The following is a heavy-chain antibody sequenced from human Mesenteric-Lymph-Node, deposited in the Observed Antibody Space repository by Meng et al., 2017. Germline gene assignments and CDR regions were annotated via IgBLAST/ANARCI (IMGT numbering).Heavy chain of an antibody. CDR3: ASLWEYCSGGSCYNWFDP. D-gene: IGHD2-15*01. CDR1: GYTFTGYH. Sequence: ASVKVSCKASGYTFTGYHIHWVRQAPGQGLEWMGWINPNSGGTNYAQKFQGRVTMTRDTSISTAYMELSRLRSDDTAVYYCASLWEYCSGGSCYNWFDPWGQGTLVTVSS. V-gene: IGHV1-2*02. J-gene: IGHJ5*02. CDR2: INPNSGGT.